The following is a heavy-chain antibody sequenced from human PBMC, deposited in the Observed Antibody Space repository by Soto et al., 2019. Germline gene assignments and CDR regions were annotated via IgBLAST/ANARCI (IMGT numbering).Heavy chain of an antibody. CDR2: VYYSGST. CDR1: GGSISSYY. D-gene: IGHD3-3*01. J-gene: IGHJ6*02. CDR3: AGDKVNKGVDGTHYFYGLDV. Sequence: QVQLQESGPGLVKPSETLSLTCTVSGGSISSYYWSWIRQPPGKGLEWIWYVYYSGSTRDNPSLKGRVTISVDTSKNQFSLKLSSVTVADTAVDYCAGDKVNKGVDGTHYFYGLDVWGQGTTVTVSS. V-gene: IGHV4-59*01.